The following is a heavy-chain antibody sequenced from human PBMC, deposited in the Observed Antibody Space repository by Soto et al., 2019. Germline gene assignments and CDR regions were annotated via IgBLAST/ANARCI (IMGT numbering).Heavy chain of an antibody. V-gene: IGHV3-13*04. Sequence: EVQLVESGGGLVQPGGSLRLSCAASGFTFSTYDMHWVRQLTGKGLEWVSGIGTAGDTYYPDSVKGRFTISRENAKNSLYLQLNSLRAWDTAVYYCVRTSNGQRAGDYYGMDVRGQGTTVTVYS. CDR2: IGTAGDT. CDR3: VRTSNGQRAGDYYGMDV. CDR1: GFTFSTYD. J-gene: IGHJ6*02. D-gene: IGHD4-4*01.